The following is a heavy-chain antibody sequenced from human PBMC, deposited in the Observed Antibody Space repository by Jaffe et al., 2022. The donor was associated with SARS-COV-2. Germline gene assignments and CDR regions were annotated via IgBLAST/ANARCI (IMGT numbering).Heavy chain of an antibody. Sequence: EVQLVESGGGLVQPGGSLRLSCAASGFTFSSYEMNWVRQAPGKGLEWVSYISSSGSTIYYADSVKGRFTISRDNAKNSLYLQMNSLRAEDTAVYYCARERGSSSDAFDIWGQGTMVTVSS. CDR2: ISSSGSTI. CDR1: GFTFSSYE. J-gene: IGHJ3*02. CDR3: ARERGSSSDAFDI. V-gene: IGHV3-48*03. D-gene: IGHD6-13*01.